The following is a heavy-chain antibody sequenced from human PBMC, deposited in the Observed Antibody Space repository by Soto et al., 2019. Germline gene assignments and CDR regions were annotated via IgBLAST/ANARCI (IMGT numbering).Heavy chain of an antibody. Sequence: EVQLLESGGGLVQPGGSLRLSCAASGFTFSSYAMSWVRQAPGKGLEWVSAISGSGGSTYYADSVKGRFTISRDNSKNTLYLQMNSLRAEDTAVYYCAKDRWDIVVVPAAHVGFDYWGQGTLVTVSS. D-gene: IGHD2-2*01. V-gene: IGHV3-23*01. CDR2: ISGSGGST. CDR3: AKDRWDIVVVPAAHVGFDY. J-gene: IGHJ4*02. CDR1: GFTFSSYA.